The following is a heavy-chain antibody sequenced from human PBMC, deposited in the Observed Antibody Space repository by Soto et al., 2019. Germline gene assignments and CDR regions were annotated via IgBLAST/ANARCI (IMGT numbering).Heavy chain of an antibody. CDR2: VIPIFGTA. D-gene: IGHD5-12*01. Sequence: SVKVSCKASGGTFSSYAISWVRQAPGQGLEWMGGVIPIFGTANYAQKFQGRVTITADESTSTAYMELSSLRSEDTAVYYCAKPGDGSGYDGYYFDYWGQGTLVTVSS. V-gene: IGHV1-69*13. CDR1: GGTFSSYA. J-gene: IGHJ4*02. CDR3: AKPGDGSGYDGYYFDY.